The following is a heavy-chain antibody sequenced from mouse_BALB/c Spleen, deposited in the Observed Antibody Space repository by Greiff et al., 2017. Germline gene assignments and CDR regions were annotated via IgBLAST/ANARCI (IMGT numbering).Heavy chain of an antibody. CDR3: ARDYGNYFDD. J-gene: IGHJ2*01. Sequence: DLVKPGASVKLSCKASGYTFTSYWINWIKQRPGQGLEWIGRIAPGSGSTYYNEMFKGKATLTVDTSSSTAYIQLSSLSSEDSAVYFCARDYGNYFDDWGQGTTLTVSS. D-gene: IGHD2-1*01. V-gene: IGHV1S41*01. CDR2: IAPGSGST. CDR1: GYTFTSYW.